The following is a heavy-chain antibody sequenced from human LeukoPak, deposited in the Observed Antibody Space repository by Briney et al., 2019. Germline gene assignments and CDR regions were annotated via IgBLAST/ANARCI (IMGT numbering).Heavy chain of an antibody. Sequence: GGSLRLSCAVSGFSFSSYWMTWVRQAPGKGLEWVAKIKEDGSEKYYVDSVKGRFTVSRDNVKNSLFLQMNSLRAEDTAAYYCARLHSAVYYGDAFDIWGQGTMVTVSS. D-gene: IGHD3-10*01. J-gene: IGHJ3*02. CDR3: ARLHSAVYYGDAFDI. CDR2: IKEDGSEK. CDR1: GFSFSSYW. V-gene: IGHV3-7*03.